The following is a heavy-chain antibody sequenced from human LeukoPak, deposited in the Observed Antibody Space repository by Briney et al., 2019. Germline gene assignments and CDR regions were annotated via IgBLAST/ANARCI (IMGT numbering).Heavy chain of an antibody. CDR3: AKEIAVAGTPFDY. CDR1: GFTFSSYG. D-gene: IGHD6-19*01. Sequence: GGSLRLSCAASGFTFSSYGMHWVRQAPGKGLEWVAVISYDGSNKYYADSVKGRFTISRDNSKYTLYLQMNSLRAEDTAVYYCAKEIAVAGTPFDYWGQGTLVTVSS. J-gene: IGHJ4*02. V-gene: IGHV3-30*18. CDR2: ISYDGSNK.